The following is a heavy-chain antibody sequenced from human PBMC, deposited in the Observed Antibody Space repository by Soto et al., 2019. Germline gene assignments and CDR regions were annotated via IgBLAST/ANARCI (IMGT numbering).Heavy chain of an antibody. V-gene: IGHV4-30-4*01. D-gene: IGHD4-17*01. CDR1: GGSISSCDYY. Sequence: SATLFLTCTSSGGSISSCDYYWSWMRQPPGQGLEWIGYIYYSGSTYYNPSLKSRVTISVDTSKNQFSLKLSSVTAADTAVYYWARGLGTTVRYYYYGMACWGHGNTVTVSS. CDR2: IYYSGST. CDR3: ARGLGTTVRYYYYGMAC. J-gene: IGHJ6*02.